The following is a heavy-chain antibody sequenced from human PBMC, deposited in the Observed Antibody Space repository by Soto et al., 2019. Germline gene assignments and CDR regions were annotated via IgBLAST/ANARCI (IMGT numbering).Heavy chain of an antibody. CDR1: GGSVTNSSYY. D-gene: IGHD2-15*01. CDR2: VYYRGRX. CDR3: ARIPVXXXXXYWFDP. J-gene: IGHJ5*02. Sequence: SETLSLTCTVSGGSVTNSSYYWGWIRQSPGKGLEWIGSVYYRGRXXSXSSVKSRATIPVDTSKNQFSLKVSSATAAXXXXXXCARIPVXXXXXYWFDPXXXGTLVXXSX. V-gene: IGHV4-39*07.